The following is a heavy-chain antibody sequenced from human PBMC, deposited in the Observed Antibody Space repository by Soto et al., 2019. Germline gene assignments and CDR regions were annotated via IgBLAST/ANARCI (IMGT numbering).Heavy chain of an antibody. CDR3: ISTLGARFDY. D-gene: IGHD3-3*02. V-gene: IGHV1-69*13. CDR2: IIPIFGTA. CDR1: GGTFSSYA. Sequence: SVKVSCKASGGTFSSYAISWVRQAPGQGLEWMGGIIPIFGTANYAQKFQGRVTIIADESTSTAYMELSSLRSEDTAVYYCISTLGARFDYWGQGTLVTVSS. J-gene: IGHJ4*02.